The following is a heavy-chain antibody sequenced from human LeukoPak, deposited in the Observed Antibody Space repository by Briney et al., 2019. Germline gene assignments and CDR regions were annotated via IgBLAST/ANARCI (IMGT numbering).Heavy chain of an antibody. D-gene: IGHD2-2*01. J-gene: IGHJ3*02. CDR3: ARQYLGGAFDI. CDR2: IYTSGST. CDR1: GGSISSGSYY. V-gene: IGHV4-61*02. Sequence: SQTLSHTCTVSGGSISSGSYYWSWIRQPAGKGLEWIGRIYTSGSTNYNPSLKSRVTISVDTSKNQFSLKLSSVTAADTAVYYCARQYLGGAFDIWGQGTMVTVSS.